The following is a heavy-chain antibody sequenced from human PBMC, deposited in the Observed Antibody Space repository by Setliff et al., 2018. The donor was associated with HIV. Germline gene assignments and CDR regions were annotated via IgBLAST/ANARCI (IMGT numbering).Heavy chain of an antibody. CDR1: GFTFSSYS. CDR2: ISSSSSYT. V-gene: IGHV3-21*01. J-gene: IGHJ4*02. CDR3: SRDRYSGSSTDY. D-gene: IGHD1-26*01. Sequence: PGESLKISCAASGFTFSSYSMNWVRQAPGKGLEWVSYISSSSSYTHYADSVKGRFTISRDNVKNSLYLQMNSLRAEETAVYYCSRDRYSGSSTDYWGQGTLVTVSS.